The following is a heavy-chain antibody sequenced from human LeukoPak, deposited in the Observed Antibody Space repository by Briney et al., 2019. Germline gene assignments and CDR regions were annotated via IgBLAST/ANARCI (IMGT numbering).Heavy chain of an antibody. Sequence: GGSLRLSCAASGFTFSCYAMRWVRQAPGKALEWVSAISGSGGSTYYADSVKGRFTISRDNAKNTVYLQMNSLRAEDTAVYYCVRDWGYDSSGYWQKYFDTWGQGTLVTVSS. CDR2: ISGSGGST. CDR1: GFTFSCYA. V-gene: IGHV3-23*01. CDR3: VRDWGYDSSGYWQKYFDT. J-gene: IGHJ4*02. D-gene: IGHD3-22*01.